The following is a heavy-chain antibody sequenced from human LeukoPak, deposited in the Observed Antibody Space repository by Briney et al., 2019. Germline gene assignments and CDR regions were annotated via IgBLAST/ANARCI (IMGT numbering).Heavy chain of an antibody. D-gene: IGHD2-2*02. J-gene: IGHJ6*03. Sequence: ASVKVSCKASGGTFSSYAISWVRQAPRQGLEWMGGIIPIFGTANYAQKFQGRVTITADESTSTAYMELSSLRSEDTAVYYCARDLPPHCSSTSCYNGLMDVWGKGTTVTVSS. CDR2: IIPIFGTA. CDR3: ARDLPPHCSSTSCYNGLMDV. CDR1: GGTFSSYA. V-gene: IGHV1-69*13.